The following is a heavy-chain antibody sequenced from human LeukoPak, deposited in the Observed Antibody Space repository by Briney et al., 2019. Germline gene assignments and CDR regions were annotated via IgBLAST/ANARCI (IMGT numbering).Heavy chain of an antibody. CDR2: ISSSSSYI. Sequence: GGSLRLSCAASGFTFSSYSMNWVRQAPGKGLEWVSSISSSSSYIYYADSVKGRFTISRDNAKNSLYLQMNSLRAEDTAVYYCASAEMVRLGYYYGMDVWGQGTTVTVSS. CDR1: GFTFSSYS. D-gene: IGHD2-8*01. J-gene: IGHJ6*02. V-gene: IGHV3-21*01. CDR3: ASAEMVRLGYYYGMDV.